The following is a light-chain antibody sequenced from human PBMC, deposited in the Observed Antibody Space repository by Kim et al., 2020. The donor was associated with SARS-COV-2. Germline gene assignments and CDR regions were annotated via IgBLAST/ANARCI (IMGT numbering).Light chain of an antibody. Sequence: QPVLTQSSSASASLGSSVKLTRSLSSGHSTYIIAWHQQQPGKAPRYLMKVERSGSYNKGSGVPDRFSGSSSGADRYLTISNLQSEDEADYYCETWDSNTHRVFGGGTQLTVL. CDR2: VERSGSY. J-gene: IGLJ3*02. V-gene: IGLV4-60*03. CDR3: ETWDSNTHRV. CDR1: SGHSTYI.